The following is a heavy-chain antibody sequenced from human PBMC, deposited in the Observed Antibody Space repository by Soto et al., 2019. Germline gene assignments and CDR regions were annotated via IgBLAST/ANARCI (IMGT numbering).Heavy chain of an antibody. Sequence: QLQLQESGPGLVKPSETLSLTCTVSGGSINSNTYSWAWISQPPEKGLEWIGTIYYSGSTYYNPSLKSRVTISVDTSKNVFSLKLSSVTAADTAVFYCARRGLGNFFDYWGQGALVTVSS. CDR3: ARRGLGNFFDY. D-gene: IGHD6-19*01. CDR2: IYYSGST. CDR1: GGSINSNTYS. J-gene: IGHJ4*02. V-gene: IGHV4-39*01.